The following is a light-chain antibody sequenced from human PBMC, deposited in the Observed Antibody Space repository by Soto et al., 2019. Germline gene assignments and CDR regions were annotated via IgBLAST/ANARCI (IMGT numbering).Light chain of an antibody. CDR2: ASS. CDR3: QLYGISPH. V-gene: IGKV3-20*01. CDR1: QSSGSNF. J-gene: IGKJ5*01. Sequence: EIVLTQSPGTLSLSPGERATLSCKTSQSSGSNFLAWYQHKPGQAPRLLIYASSNRATGIPDRFSGSAFGTDLTLTINRLEPEDFAVYYCQLYGISPHFGQGTRLEIK.